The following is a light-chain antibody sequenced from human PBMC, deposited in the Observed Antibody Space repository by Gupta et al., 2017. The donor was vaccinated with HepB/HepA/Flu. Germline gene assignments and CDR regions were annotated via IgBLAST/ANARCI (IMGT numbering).Light chain of an antibody. CDR1: GSNSGSST. CDR3: ETWDNGRTGRV. J-gene: IGLJ3*02. V-gene: IGLV1-44*01. CDR2: SNS. Sequence: QSVLTQPPSASGTPGQTLPLPCSGRGSNSGSSTLIWYQQLPGTAPKLLIYSNSHRPSGVPERFSGSKSGTSAALAIIGLQSEDEADYYCETWDNGRTGRVFGGGTKLTVL.